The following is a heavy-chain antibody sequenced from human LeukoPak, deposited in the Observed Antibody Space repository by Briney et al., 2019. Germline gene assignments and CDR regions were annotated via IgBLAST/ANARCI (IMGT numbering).Heavy chain of an antibody. CDR2: ISAYNDNT. CDR1: GYTFTSYG. J-gene: IGHJ6*03. Sequence: ASVKVSCKASGYTFTSYGISWVRQAPGQGLEWMGWISAYNDNTNYAQKLQDRVTITRDTSASTAYMELSSLRSEDMAVYYCARARYETRIWPKSRYDYYHYMDVWGKGTTVTVSS. V-gene: IGHV1-18*03. CDR3: ARARYETRIWPKSRYDYYHYMDV. D-gene: IGHD3-3*01.